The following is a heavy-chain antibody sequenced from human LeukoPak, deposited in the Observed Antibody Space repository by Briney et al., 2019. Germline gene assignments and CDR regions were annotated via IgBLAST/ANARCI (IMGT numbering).Heavy chain of an antibody. Sequence: ASVKVSCKASGGTFSSYAISWVRQAPGQGLEWMGGIIPIFGTANYAQKFQGRVTITADESTSTAYMELSSLRSEDTAVYYCARPRWLQLADAFDIWGQGTMVTVSS. D-gene: IGHD5-24*01. V-gene: IGHV1-69*01. CDR3: ARPRWLQLADAFDI. J-gene: IGHJ3*02. CDR1: GGTFSSYA. CDR2: IIPIFGTA.